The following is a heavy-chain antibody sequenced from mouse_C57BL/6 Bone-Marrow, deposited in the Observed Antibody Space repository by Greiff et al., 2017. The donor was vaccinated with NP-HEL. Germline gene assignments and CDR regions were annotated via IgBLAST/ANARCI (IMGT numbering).Heavy chain of an antibody. V-gene: IGHV1-82*01. J-gene: IGHJ4*01. D-gene: IGHD2-2*01. Sequence: QVQLQQSGPELVKPGASVKISCKASGYAFSSSWLNWVKQRPGKGLEWIGRIYPGDGDTNYNGKFKGKATLTADKSSSTAYMQLSSLTSEDSAVYFCAREANCGYDMEGGYAMDYWGQGTSVTVSS. CDR1: GYAFSSSW. CDR3: AREANCGYDMEGGYAMDY. CDR2: IYPGDGDT.